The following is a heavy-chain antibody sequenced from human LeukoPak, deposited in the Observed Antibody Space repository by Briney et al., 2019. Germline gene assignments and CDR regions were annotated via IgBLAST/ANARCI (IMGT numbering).Heavy chain of an antibody. CDR3: ARVGYGDYGGPGYYFDY. Sequence: PGGSLRLSCAASGFTFSSYWMSWVRQAPGKGLEWVANIKQDGSEKYYVDSVKGRFTISRDNAKNSLYLQMNSLRAEDTAVYYCARVGYGDYGGPGYYFDYWGRGTLVTVSS. CDR2: IKQDGSEK. J-gene: IGHJ4*02. CDR1: GFTFSSYW. D-gene: IGHD4-17*01. V-gene: IGHV3-7*01.